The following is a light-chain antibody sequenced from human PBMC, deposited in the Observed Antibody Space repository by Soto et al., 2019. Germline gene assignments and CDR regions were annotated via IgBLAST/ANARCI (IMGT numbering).Light chain of an antibody. CDR3: AAWSDSMNGVV. CDR2: SNH. Sequence: QCVLTQPPFASGTPGQRVTISCSGSSSNIGSHTVNWYLQVPGTALKLLMYSNHQPPSGVPDRFSGSKSGTSASLAISGLQSEDDADYYCAAWSDSMNGVVFGGGTKLTVL. J-gene: IGLJ2*01. V-gene: IGLV1-44*01. CDR1: SSNIGSHT.